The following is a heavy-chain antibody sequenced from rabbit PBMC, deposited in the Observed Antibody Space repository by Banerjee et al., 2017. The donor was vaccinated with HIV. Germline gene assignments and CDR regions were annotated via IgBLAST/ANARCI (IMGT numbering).Heavy chain of an antibody. CDR3: ARDGAGGSYFAL. Sequence: QQQLVESGGGLVKPGASLTLTCKASGFSFSGGYYISWVRQAPGKGLEWIGYIDPIFGSTYYASWVNGRFTISSHNAQNTLYLQLNSLTAADTATYFCARDGAGGSYFALWGQGTLVTVS. V-gene: IGHV1S43*01. CDR1: GFSFSGGYY. D-gene: IGHD8-1*01. CDR2: IDPIFGST. J-gene: IGHJ3*01.